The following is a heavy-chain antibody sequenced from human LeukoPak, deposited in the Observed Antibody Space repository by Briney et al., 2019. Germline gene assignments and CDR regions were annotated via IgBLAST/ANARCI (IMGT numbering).Heavy chain of an antibody. CDR1: GYTFTSYD. Sequence: ASVKVSCKASGYTFTSYDINWVRQATGQGLEWMGWMNPNSGNTGYAQKFQGRVTMTTDTSTNTAYMELRSLRSDGTAMYYCARVDAGRYYGHDYWGQGTLVTVTS. D-gene: IGHD1-26*01. V-gene: IGHV1-8*01. CDR2: MNPNSGNT. CDR3: ARVDAGRYYGHDY. J-gene: IGHJ4*02.